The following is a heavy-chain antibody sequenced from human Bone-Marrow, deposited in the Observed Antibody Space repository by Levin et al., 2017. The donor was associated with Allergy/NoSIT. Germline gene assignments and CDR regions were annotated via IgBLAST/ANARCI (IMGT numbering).Heavy chain of an antibody. CDR1: GFTFSSYA. J-gene: IGHJ6*02. Sequence: GESLKISCAASGFTFSSYAMSWVRQAPGKGLEWVSAISGSGGSTYYADSVKGRFTISRDNSKNTLYLQMNSLRAEDTAVYYCAKDRGITMIVVVTYGMDVWGQGTTVTVSS. CDR2: ISGSGGST. V-gene: IGHV3-23*01. D-gene: IGHD3-22*01. CDR3: AKDRGITMIVVVTYGMDV.